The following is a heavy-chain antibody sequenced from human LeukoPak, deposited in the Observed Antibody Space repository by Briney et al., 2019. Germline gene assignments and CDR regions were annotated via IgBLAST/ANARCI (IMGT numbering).Heavy chain of an antibody. CDR1: GFTFSSYS. Sequence: GGSLRLSCAASGFTFSSYSMNWVRQAPGKGLEWVSSISSSSSYIYYADSVKGRFTISRGNAKNSLYLQMNSLRAEDTAVYYCARDQGGYYYYYMDVWGKRTTVTVSS. D-gene: IGHD2-15*01. CDR2: ISSSSSYI. J-gene: IGHJ6*03. CDR3: ARDQGGYYYYYMDV. V-gene: IGHV3-21*01.